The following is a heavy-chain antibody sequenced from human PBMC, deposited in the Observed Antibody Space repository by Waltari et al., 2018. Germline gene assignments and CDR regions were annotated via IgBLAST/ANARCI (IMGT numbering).Heavy chain of an antibody. D-gene: IGHD3-22*01. V-gene: IGHV4-59*11. Sequence: QVQLQESGPGLVKPSETLSLTCTVSGGSISSHYWSWIRQPPGKGLEWIGYIYYSGSTNYNPARKSRVTISVDTAKNQFSLKLSAVTAADTAVYYCARHLGSSSGYYYNYYYGMDVWGQGTTVTVSS. CDR1: GGSISSHY. J-gene: IGHJ6*02. CDR3: ARHLGSSSGYYYNYYYGMDV. CDR2: IYYSGST.